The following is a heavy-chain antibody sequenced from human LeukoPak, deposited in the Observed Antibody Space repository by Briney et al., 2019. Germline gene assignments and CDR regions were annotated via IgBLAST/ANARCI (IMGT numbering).Heavy chain of an antibody. Sequence: GGSLRLSCSASGFTFRDYPIHWVRQAPGEGLQYVSAISGSGGSTYYADSVKGRFTISRDNSKNTLYLQMNSLRAEDTAVYYCAKAYSSGQRATYYYGMDVWGQGTTVTVSS. V-gene: IGHV3-23*01. J-gene: IGHJ6*02. CDR1: GFTFRDYP. CDR3: AKAYSSGQRATYYYGMDV. D-gene: IGHD6-19*01. CDR2: ISGSGGST.